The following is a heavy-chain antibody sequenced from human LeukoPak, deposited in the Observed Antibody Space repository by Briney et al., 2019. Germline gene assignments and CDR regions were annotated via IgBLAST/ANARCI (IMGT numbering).Heavy chain of an antibody. V-gene: IGHV3-33*01. CDR1: GFTFRTYG. CDR3: ARDGIQSIDY. J-gene: IGHJ4*02. CDR2: IWGDGSNQ. Sequence: GGSLRLSCATSGFTFRTYGMHWVRQAPGKGLEWVAFIWGDGSNQYYADSVRGRFTISRDNSKNSLYLEMNSLRAEDTAVYYCARDGIQSIDYRGQGTLVTVSS. D-gene: IGHD3-3*02.